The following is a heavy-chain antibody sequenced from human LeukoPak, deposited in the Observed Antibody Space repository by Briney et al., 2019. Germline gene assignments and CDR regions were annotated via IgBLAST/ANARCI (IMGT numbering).Heavy chain of an antibody. Sequence: GGSLRLSCAASGFTFSSYAMHWVRQAPGKGLEWVAVISYDGSNKYYADSVKGRFTISRDNSKNTLYLQINSLRAEDTAVYYCAREGPSYDYVWGSYLDYWGQGTLVTVSS. CDR1: GFTFSSYA. J-gene: IGHJ4*02. CDR3: AREGPSYDYVWGSYLDY. CDR2: ISYDGSNK. D-gene: IGHD3-16*02. V-gene: IGHV3-30*04.